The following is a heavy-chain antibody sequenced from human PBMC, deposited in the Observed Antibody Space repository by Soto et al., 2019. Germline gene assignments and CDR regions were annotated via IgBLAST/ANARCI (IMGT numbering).Heavy chain of an antibody. Sequence: QVQLVQSGAEVKKPGSSVKVSCKASGGTFSNSGISWVRQAPGQGLEWMGGIVPIFGTANYAQRFRGRATITADESTNTAYLDLSSLRSGDTAVYYCAREGGTYSLDSWDQGTLVTVSS. V-gene: IGHV1-69*01. CDR1: GGTFSNSG. CDR2: IVPIFGTA. J-gene: IGHJ4*02. D-gene: IGHD2-15*01. CDR3: AREGGTYSLDS.